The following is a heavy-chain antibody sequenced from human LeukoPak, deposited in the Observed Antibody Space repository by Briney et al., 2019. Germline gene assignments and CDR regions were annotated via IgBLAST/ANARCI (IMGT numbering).Heavy chain of an antibody. CDR2: ISAYNANT. D-gene: IGHD4-17*01. CDR3: ARYSLRYSTVTTTLVY. V-gene: IGHV1-18*01. Sequence: ASVKVSCKASGYTFTSYGISWVRQAPGQGLEWMGWISAYNANTNYAQKLQGRVTMTTDTSTSTAYMELRSLRSDDTAVYYCARYSLRYSTVTTTLVYWGQGTLVTVSS. CDR1: GYTFTSYG. J-gene: IGHJ4*02.